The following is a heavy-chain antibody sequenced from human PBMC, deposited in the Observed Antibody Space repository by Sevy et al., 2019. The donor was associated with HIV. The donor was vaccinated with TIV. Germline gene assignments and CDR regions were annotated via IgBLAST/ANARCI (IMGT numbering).Heavy chain of an antibody. J-gene: IGHJ6*02. CDR1: GFTFGDYA. Sequence: GGSLRLSCTASGFTFGDYAMSWLRQAPGKGLEWVGFIKSKTYGGKTEYAASVKGRFTISRDDSKSIAYLQMNSLKTEDTALYYCSRVQGTISPYNYFGMDVWGQGTTVTVSS. V-gene: IGHV3-49*03. D-gene: IGHD3-3*01. CDR2: IKSKTYGGKT. CDR3: SRVQGTISPYNYFGMDV.